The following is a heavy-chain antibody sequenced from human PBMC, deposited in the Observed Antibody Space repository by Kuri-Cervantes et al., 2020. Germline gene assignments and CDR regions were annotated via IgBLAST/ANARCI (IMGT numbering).Heavy chain of an antibody. V-gene: IGHV3-52*01. CDR3: ARDYGYYFDY. CDR2: IKCDGSNK. Sequence: GGSLRLSCAASGFTFSSSWMHWVCQAPEKGLEWVADIKCDGSNKYYADSVKGRFTFSRDNAKNSLYLQMNSLRDEDTAVYYCARDYGYYFDYWGQGTLVTVSS. CDR1: GFTFSSSW. D-gene: IGHD4-17*01. J-gene: IGHJ4*02.